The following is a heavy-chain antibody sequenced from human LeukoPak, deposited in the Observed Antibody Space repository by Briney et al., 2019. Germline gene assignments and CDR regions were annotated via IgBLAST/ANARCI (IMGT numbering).Heavy chain of an antibody. CDR2: INHSGST. CDR1: GGSFSGYY. J-gene: IGHJ3*02. CDR3: ARGHRQAVVVARGAFDI. Sequence: SETLSLTCAVYGGSFSGYYWSWIRQPPGKGLEWIGEINHSGSTNYNPSLKSRVTISVDTSKNQFSLKLSSVTAADTAVYYCARGHRQAVVVARGAFDIWGQGTMVTDSS. D-gene: IGHD3-22*01. V-gene: IGHV4-34*01.